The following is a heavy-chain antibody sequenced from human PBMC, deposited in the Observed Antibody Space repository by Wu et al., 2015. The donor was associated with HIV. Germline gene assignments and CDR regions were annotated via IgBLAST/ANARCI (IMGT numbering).Heavy chain of an antibody. CDR1: GDSITSGFY. V-gene: IGHV4-38-2*02. CDR3: AREEGEEMFGLVKGFEM. D-gene: IGHD3/OR15-3a*01. J-gene: IGHJ3*02. CDR2: IYHSGGT. Sequence: QVQLQESGPGLVKPSETLSLTCSVSGDSITSGFYWNWIRQSPGKGLEWIGSIYHSGGTDYNPSLKSRVTMSVDTSKNQFSLKLSSVTAADTGVYYCAREEGEEMFGLVKGFEMWGQGTRVTVSS.